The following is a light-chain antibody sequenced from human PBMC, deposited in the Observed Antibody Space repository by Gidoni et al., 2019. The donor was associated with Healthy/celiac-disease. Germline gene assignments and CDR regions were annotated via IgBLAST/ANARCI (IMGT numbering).Light chain of an antibody. CDR1: QRVSSN. V-gene: IGKV3-15*01. CDR3: QQYNNWPPYT. CDR2: GAA. J-gene: IGKJ2*01. Sequence: EIVMTQSPATLSVSPGERATLSCRASQRVSSNLAWYHQKPGQAPRLLIYGAATRATGIPARFSGSGSGTEFTLTVSSLQSEDFAVYYCQQYNNWPPYTFGQGTKLEIK.